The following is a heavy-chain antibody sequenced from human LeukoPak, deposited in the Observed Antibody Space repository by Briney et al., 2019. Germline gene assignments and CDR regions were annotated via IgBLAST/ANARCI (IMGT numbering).Heavy chain of an antibody. V-gene: IGHV3-23*01. CDR2: LSASGGTT. Sequence: GGSLRLSCAASGFTFSTFAMSWVRQAPGKGLEWVSALSASGGTTFYADSVKGRFTISRDNSKSTLYLQMNSLIAEDTAVYYCAKARQWLARTFDYWGQGTLVAVSS. CDR3: AKARQWLARTFDY. J-gene: IGHJ4*02. CDR1: GFTFSTFA. D-gene: IGHD6-19*01.